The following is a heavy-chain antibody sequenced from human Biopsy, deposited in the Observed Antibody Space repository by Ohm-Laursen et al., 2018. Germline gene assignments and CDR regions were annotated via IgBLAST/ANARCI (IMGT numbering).Heavy chain of an antibody. D-gene: IGHD2-15*01. Sequence: SLRLSCAASGFTVSNNYMTWVRQAPGKGLEWVANINQDGSEKYYVDSVKGRFTISRDNAKDSLDLQMISLRVEDTALYYWASAHQYCSATTCNGGSDFWGQGTLVTVSS. CDR2: INQDGSEK. CDR1: GFTVSNNY. J-gene: IGHJ4*02. V-gene: IGHV3-7*01. CDR3: ASAHQYCSATTCNGGSDF.